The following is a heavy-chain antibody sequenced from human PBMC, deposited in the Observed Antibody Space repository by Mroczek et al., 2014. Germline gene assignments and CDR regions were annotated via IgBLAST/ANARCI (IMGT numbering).Heavy chain of an antibody. Sequence: QVQLQQSGPGLVKPSETLSLTCTVSGGSTSSYYWSWIRQPPGKGLEWIGYIYYSGSTNYNPSLKSRVTISVDTSKNQFSLKLSSVTAADTAVYYCARSYCSSTSCYTERPMDVWGQGTTVTVSS. V-gene: IGHV4-59*01. D-gene: IGHD2-2*02. CDR1: GGSTSSYY. CDR2: IYYSGST. J-gene: IGHJ6*02. CDR3: ARSYCSSTSCYTERPMDV.